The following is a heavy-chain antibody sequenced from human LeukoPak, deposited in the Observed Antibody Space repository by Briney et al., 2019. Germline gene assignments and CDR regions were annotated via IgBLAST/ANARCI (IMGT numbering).Heavy chain of an antibody. D-gene: IGHD6-19*01. V-gene: IGHV3-21*04. Sequence: GGSLRLSCAASGFTFSSYSMNWVRQAPGKGLEWVSSISSSSTYIYYADSVKGRFTVSRDNSKNTLYLQMNSLRAEDTAVYYCAKDSVAGTGGFDYWGQGTLVTVSS. CDR3: AKDSVAGTGGFDY. CDR1: GFTFSSYS. CDR2: ISSSSTYI. J-gene: IGHJ4*02.